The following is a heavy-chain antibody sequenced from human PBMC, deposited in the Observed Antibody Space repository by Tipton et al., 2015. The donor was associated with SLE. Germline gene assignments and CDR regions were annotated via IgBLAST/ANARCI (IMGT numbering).Heavy chain of an antibody. CDR3: ARLGDYKGAF. J-gene: IGHJ4*02. V-gene: IGHV4-61*08. CDR1: GDSVSSDGYY. Sequence: TLSLTCTVSGDSVSSDGYYWTWIRQPPGKGLEWIGYVHSSGRTNYSPSLKSRVIISIDKSQNQFSLNLISVTTADAAVYYCARLGDYKGAFWGQGTLLSVS. CDR2: VHSSGRT. D-gene: IGHD3-16*01.